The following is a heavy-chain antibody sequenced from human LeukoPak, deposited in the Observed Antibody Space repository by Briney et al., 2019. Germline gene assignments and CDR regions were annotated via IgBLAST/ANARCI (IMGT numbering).Heavy chain of an antibody. V-gene: IGHV3-20*04. CDR2: INWNGGST. D-gene: IGHD5-18*01. CDR1: GFTVSSNY. CDR3: ARDTAMVGDAFDI. J-gene: IGHJ3*02. Sequence: GGSLRLSCAASGFTVSSNYMSWVRQAPGKGLEWVSGINWNGGSTGYADSVKGRFTISRDNAKNSLYLQMNSLRAEDTALYYCARDTAMVGDAFDIWGQGTMVTVSS.